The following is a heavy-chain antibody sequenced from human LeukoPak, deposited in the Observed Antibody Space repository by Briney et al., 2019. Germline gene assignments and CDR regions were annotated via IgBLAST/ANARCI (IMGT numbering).Heavy chain of an antibody. CDR3: ARAGLDCSSTSCYIYYFDY. J-gene: IGHJ4*02. CDR1: GGSLSGYY. D-gene: IGHD2-2*01. CDR2: INHSGST. V-gene: IGHV4-34*01. Sequence: SETLSLTCAVYGGSLSGYYWSWIRQPPGKGLEWIGEINHSGSTNYNPSLKSRVTISVDTSKNQFSLKLSSVTAADTAVYYCARAGLDCSSTSCYIYYFDYWGQGTLVAVSS.